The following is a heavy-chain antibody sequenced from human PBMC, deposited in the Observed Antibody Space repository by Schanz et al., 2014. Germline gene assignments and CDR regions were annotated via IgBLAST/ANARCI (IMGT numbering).Heavy chain of an antibody. CDR3: ARDRLECGAECYSVEVFEI. J-gene: IGHJ4*02. D-gene: IGHD2-21*01. Sequence: QVQLVQSGPEVKKPGSSVKVSCQAFGDTFSKYNIMWVRQVPGQGLEWMGKIIPVLNIATYAQRFQGRVSITADTSTNTAYMELSSLTSEDTAVYYCARDRLECGAECYSVEVFEIWGQGTLVNVSS. CDR2: IIPVLNIA. CDR1: GDTFSKYN. V-gene: IGHV1-69*08.